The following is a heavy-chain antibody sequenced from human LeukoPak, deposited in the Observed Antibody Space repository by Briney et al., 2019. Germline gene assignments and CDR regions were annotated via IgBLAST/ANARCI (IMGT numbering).Heavy chain of an antibody. J-gene: IGHJ4*02. Sequence: ASVKVSCKASGYTFSIYAINWVRQAPGQRFEWMGWINAGNGHTKYSQNFQGRVTITRDTSASTVYMDLSSLRSEDTAVYYCARGLWSAHGFGYYFDYRGQGTLVTVSS. D-gene: IGHD2-2*03. V-gene: IGHV1-3*01. CDR1: GYTFSIYA. CDR3: ARGLWSAHGFGYYFDY. CDR2: INAGNGHT.